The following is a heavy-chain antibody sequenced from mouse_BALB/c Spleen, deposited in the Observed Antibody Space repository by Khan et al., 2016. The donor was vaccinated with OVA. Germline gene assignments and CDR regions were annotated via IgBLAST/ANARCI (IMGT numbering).Heavy chain of an antibody. CDR2: INPSNSYT. V-gene: IGHV1-4*01. J-gene: IGHJ3*01. D-gene: IGHD2-14*01. CDR1: GYTFTSYT. Sequence: VQLQESGAELARPWASVKMSCKASGYTFTSYTMHWIKQRPGQGLEWIGYINPSNSYTNYNQKFKDKATLTADKSSSTAYMQLSSLTSEDSAVYYCAREGAYYTSDGCFANWGKGTLVTVPA. CDR3: AREGAYYTSDGCFAN.